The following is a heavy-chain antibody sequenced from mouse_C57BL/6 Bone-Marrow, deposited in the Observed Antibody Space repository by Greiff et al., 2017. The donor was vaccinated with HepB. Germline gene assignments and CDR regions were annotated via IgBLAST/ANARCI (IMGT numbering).Heavy chain of an antibody. D-gene: IGHD1-1*01. Sequence: EVQLQQSGPELVKPGASVKISCKASGYSFTDYNMNWVKQSNGKSLEWIGVINPNYGTTSYNQKFKGKATLTVDQSSSTAYMQLNSLTSEDSAVYYWARWGFTTVVAHYYAMDYWGQGTSVTVSS. J-gene: IGHJ4*01. CDR3: ARWGFTTVVAHYYAMDY. V-gene: IGHV1-39*01. CDR1: GYSFTDYN. CDR2: INPNYGTT.